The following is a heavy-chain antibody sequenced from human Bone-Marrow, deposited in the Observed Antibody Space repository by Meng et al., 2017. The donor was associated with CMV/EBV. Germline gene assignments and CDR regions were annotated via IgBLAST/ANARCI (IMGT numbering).Heavy chain of an antibody. CDR2: IRFDGNK. Sequence: GESLKISCAASGFGAYGMHWVRQAPGKGLEWVAFIRFDGNKCYLASVKGRFTISRDSSKNTVFLQMDSLRAEDTALYYCAKDGGLPPDIVFAFDLWGQGTMVTVSS. V-gene: IGHV3-30*02. CDR1: GFGAYG. D-gene: IGHD5-12*01. CDR3: AKDGGLPPDIVFAFDL. J-gene: IGHJ3*01.